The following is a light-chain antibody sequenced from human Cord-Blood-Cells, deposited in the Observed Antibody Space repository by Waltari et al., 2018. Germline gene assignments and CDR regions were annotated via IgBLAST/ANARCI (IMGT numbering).Light chain of an antibody. CDR1: QDISNY. CDR3: QQYDNLPPLT. J-gene: IGKJ4*01. Sequence: DIQINHSPSPLSASVGDRVTITCQASQDISNYLNWYQQKPGKAPKLLTYDASNLETGVPSRFSGSGSGTDFTFTISSLQPEDIATYYCQQYDNLPPLTFGGGTKVEIK. V-gene: IGKV1-33*01. CDR2: DAS.